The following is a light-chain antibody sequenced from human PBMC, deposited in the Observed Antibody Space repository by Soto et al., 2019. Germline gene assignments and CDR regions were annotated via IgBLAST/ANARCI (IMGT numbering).Light chain of an antibody. Sequence: QAVVTQPPSASGTPGQRVTISCSGSSSNIGSNYVYWYQQLPGTAPKLLIYRNNQRPSGVPDRFSGSKSGTSASLAISGLXXXXXXXYYCAAWDDSLSGWVFGGGTKVTVL. V-gene: IGLV1-47*01. CDR1: SSNIGSNY. J-gene: IGLJ3*02. CDR3: AAWDDSLSGWV. CDR2: RNN.